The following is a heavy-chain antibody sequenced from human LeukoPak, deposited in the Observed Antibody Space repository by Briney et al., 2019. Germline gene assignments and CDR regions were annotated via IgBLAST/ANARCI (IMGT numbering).Heavy chain of an antibody. V-gene: IGHV3-30*02. CDR1: GFTFSSYG. Sequence: QTGGSLRLSCAASGFTFSSYGMHWVRQAPGKGLVWVAFIRYDGSNKYYADSVKGRYTISRDNSKNTLYLQMNSLRAEDTAVYYCAEVPAANYWGQGTLVTVSS. CDR2: IRYDGSNK. J-gene: IGHJ4*02. D-gene: IGHD2-2*01. CDR3: AEVPAANY.